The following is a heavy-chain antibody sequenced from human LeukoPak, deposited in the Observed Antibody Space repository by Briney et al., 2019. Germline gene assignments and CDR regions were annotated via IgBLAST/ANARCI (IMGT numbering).Heavy chain of an antibody. CDR2: ISGSGGST. CDR3: AKLRKEGVLTYYYDSSGYNFDY. Sequence: GGSLRLSCAASGFTFSSYAMSWVRQAPGKGLEWVSAISGSGGSTYYADSVKGRFTISRDNSKNTLYLQMNSLRAEDTAVYYCAKLRKEGVLTYYYDSSGYNFDYWGQGTPVTVSS. D-gene: IGHD3-22*01. CDR1: GFTFSSYA. V-gene: IGHV3-23*01. J-gene: IGHJ4*02.